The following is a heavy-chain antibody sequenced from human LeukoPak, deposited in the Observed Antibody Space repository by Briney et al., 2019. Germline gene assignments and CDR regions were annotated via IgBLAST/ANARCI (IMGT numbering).Heavy chain of an antibody. D-gene: IGHD3-22*01. J-gene: IGHJ4*02. CDR2: IYTSEST. V-gene: IGHV4-61*02. CDR3: ATSPIYYDSSGYLGY. CDR1: GGSISSGSYY. Sequence: KPSETLSLTCTVSGGSISSGSYYWSWIRQPAGKGLEWIGRIYTSESTNYNPSLKSRVTISVDTSKNQFSLKLSSVTAADTAVYYCATSPIYYDSSGYLGYWGQGTLVTVSS.